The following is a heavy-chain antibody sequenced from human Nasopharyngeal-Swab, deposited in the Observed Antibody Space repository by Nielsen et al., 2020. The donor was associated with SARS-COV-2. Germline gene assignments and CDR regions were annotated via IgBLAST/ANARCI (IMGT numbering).Heavy chain of an antibody. Sequence: GESLKISCAASGFTVSSNYMSWVRQAPGKGLEWVSVIYSGGSTYYADSVKGRFTISRDNSKNTLYLQMNSLRAEDTAVYYCARALATYYYDSSGYAYYYYYYMDVWGKGTTVTVSS. D-gene: IGHD3-22*01. J-gene: IGHJ6*03. CDR3: ARALATYYYDSSGYAYYYYYYMDV. V-gene: IGHV3-66*01. CDR1: GFTVSSNY. CDR2: IYSGGST.